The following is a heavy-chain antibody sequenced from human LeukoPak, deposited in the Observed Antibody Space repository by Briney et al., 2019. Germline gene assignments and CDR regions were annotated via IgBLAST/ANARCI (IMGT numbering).Heavy chain of an antibody. Sequence: GGSLRLSCAASGFTFSSYAMSWVRQAPGKGLEWVSAISGSGGSTYYADSVKGRFTISRDNSKNTLYLQMNSLRAEDTAVYYCAKDVGPGGSYLGYYYYYGMDVWGQGTTVTVSS. J-gene: IGHJ6*02. CDR2: ISGSGGST. CDR3: AKDVGPGGSYLGYYYYYGMDV. D-gene: IGHD1-26*01. CDR1: GFTFSSYA. V-gene: IGHV3-23*01.